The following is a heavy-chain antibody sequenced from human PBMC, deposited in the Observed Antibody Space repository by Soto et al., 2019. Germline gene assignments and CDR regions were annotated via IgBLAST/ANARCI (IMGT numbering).Heavy chain of an antibody. V-gene: IGHV4-61*08. CDR3: ARGALLRYFDWP. D-gene: IGHD3-9*01. Sequence: SETLSLTCSVSGGSISSGGYSWSWIRQPPGKGLEWIGYIYYSGSTNYNPSLKSRVTISVDTSKNQFSLKLSSVTAADTAVYYCARGALLRYFDWPWGQGTLVTVS. CDR2: IYYSGST. J-gene: IGHJ5*02. CDR1: GGSISSGGYS.